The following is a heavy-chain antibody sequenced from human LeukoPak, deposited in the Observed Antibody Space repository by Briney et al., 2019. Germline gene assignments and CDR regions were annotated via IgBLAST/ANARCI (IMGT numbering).Heavy chain of an antibody. CDR2: ISSSGSTI. J-gene: IGHJ4*02. CDR1: GFTFSSYE. CDR3: ARTVGTLDY. Sequence: PGGSLRLSCAASGFTFSSYEMNWVSQDAGKGKEWVSYISSSGSTIYYADYVEGRFTISRDNAKNSLYLQMNSLRAEDTAVYYCARTVGTLDYWGQGTLVTVSS. V-gene: IGHV3-48*03. D-gene: IGHD1-1*01.